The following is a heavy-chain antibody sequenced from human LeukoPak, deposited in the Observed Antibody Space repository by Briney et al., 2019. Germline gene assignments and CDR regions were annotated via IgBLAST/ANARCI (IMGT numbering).Heavy chain of an antibody. Sequence: SQTLSLTCTVSGGSISSGGYYWSWIRQHPGKGLEWIGYIYYSGSTYYNPSLKSRVTISVDTSKNQFSLKLSSVTAADTAVYYCARYCGSTSCYREWFDPWGQGTLVTVSS. CDR1: GGSISSGGYY. D-gene: IGHD2-2*02. CDR3: ARYCGSTSCYREWFDP. J-gene: IGHJ5*02. V-gene: IGHV4-31*03. CDR2: IYYSGST.